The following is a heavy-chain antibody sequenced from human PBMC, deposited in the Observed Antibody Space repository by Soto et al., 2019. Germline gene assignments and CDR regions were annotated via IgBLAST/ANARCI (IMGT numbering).Heavy chain of an antibody. CDR1: GYSFTSYW. Sequence: PGESLKISCEGSGYSFTSYWIGWVRQMPGKGLELMGIIYPGDSETRYSPSFQGQVTISHDKSISAAFLQWSSLQASDSAMYYCARGGAAYGLDYWGQGTLVTVSS. CDR2: IYPGDSET. J-gene: IGHJ4*02. CDR3: ARGGAAYGLDY. D-gene: IGHD3-10*01. V-gene: IGHV5-51*01.